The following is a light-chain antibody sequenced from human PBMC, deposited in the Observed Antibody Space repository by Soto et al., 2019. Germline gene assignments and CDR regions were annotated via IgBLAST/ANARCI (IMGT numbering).Light chain of an antibody. V-gene: IGKV3-20*01. CDR3: QQYDTSFLNT. Sequence: ESVLMQSPGTLSLSPGERATLSCRASQSVSRNYFAWYQQKPGRAPRLLIYGTSSRATGIPDRFSGSGSGTDFTLTISRLEPEDFAVYYCQQYDTSFLNTFGQGTRLEI. CDR2: GTS. J-gene: IGKJ5*01. CDR1: QSVSRNY.